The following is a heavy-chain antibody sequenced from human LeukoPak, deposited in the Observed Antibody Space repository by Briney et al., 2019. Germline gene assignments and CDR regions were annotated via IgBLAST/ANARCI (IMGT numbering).Heavy chain of an antibody. V-gene: IGHV3-23*05. Sequence: PGGSLRLSCAASGFTFSIYDLSWVRQAPGKGLECVSAIDRGVGSTYYADSVKGRFTVSRDNSNNTVFLHMISLSVEDTAVYFCVKSRSWRKFDSWGQGSLVIVSS. D-gene: IGHD1-14*01. CDR2: IDRGVGST. CDR1: GFTFSIYD. J-gene: IGHJ4*02. CDR3: VKSRSWRKFDS.